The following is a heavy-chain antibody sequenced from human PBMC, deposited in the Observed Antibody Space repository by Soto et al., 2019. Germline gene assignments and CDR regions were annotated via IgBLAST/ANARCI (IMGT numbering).Heavy chain of an antibody. CDR1: GGTFSSYT. J-gene: IGHJ4*02. CDR3: ARGTLGYCSSTSCYGGKGFDY. CDR2: IIPILGIA. Sequence: QVQLVQSGAEVKKPGSSVKVSCKASGGTFSSYTISWVRQAPGQGLEWMGRIIPILGIASYAQKFQGRVTITADKSTSTAYMELSSLRSEDTAVYYCARGTLGYCSSTSCYGGKGFDYWGQGTLVTVSS. D-gene: IGHD2-2*01. V-gene: IGHV1-69*02.